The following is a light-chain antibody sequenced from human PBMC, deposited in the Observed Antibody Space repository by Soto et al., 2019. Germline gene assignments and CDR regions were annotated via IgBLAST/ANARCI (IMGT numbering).Light chain of an antibody. V-gene: IGKV1-17*01. Sequence: DIQMTQSPSSLSASVGDRVTITCRASQGIRYALGWYQQKPGTAPKRLIYGASILQNGVPSRFGGSGSGTEFTLTISSLQPEDFATYYCLQYNSPPLTLGQGTKVDIK. CDR2: GAS. CDR3: LQYNSPPLT. J-gene: IGKJ1*01. CDR1: QGIRYA.